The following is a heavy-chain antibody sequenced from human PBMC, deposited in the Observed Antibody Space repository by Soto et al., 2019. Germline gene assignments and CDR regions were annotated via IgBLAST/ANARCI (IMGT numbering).Heavy chain of an antibody. D-gene: IGHD2-21*02. CDR3: ARHKSGSDCLGP. Sequence: PSETLSLTCTVSGGSISDISYCWGWIRQPPGKGLQWIGCMIYSGATYYNPSLKNRVTLSVDTCNNEFSLKLVSETAPDTAVYYCARHKSGSDCLGPWGEGTLFTVSS. J-gene: IGHJ5*02. V-gene: IGHV4-39*01. CDR1: GGSISDISYC. CDR2: MIYSGAT.